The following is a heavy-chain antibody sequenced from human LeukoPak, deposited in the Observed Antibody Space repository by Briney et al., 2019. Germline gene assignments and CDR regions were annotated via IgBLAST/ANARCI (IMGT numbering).Heavy chain of an antibody. Sequence: GGSLRLSCAASGITFSGSGMNWVRQAPGKGLEWVSSISSSSSYIYYADSVKGRFTISRNNAKNSLNLQVNSLRAEDTAVYYCARGRVGQWLVDAFDIWGQGTMVTVSS. D-gene: IGHD6-19*01. V-gene: IGHV3-21*01. J-gene: IGHJ3*02. CDR2: ISSSSSYI. CDR3: ARGRVGQWLVDAFDI. CDR1: GITFSGSG.